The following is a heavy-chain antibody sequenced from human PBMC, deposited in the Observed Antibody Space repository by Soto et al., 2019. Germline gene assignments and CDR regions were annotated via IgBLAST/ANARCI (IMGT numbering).Heavy chain of an antibody. CDR2: INAGNGNT. J-gene: IGHJ6*02. V-gene: IGHV1-3*01. D-gene: IGHD3-10*02. CDR1: GYTFTSYA. CDR3: ARDLRSVCCYGMDV. Sequence: QVQLVQSGAEVKKPGASVKVSCKASGYTFTSYAMHWVRQAPGQRLEWMGWINAGNGNTKYSQKFQGRVTITRDTSAGTAYMELSSLRSEDTAVYYCARDLRSVCCYGMDVWGQGTTVTVSS.